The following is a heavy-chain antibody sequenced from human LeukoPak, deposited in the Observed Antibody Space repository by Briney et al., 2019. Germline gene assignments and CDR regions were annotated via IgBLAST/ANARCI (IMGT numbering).Heavy chain of an antibody. CDR3: ARPPYCSSTSCYYDY. CDR1: GYRFTSYW. Sequence: GESLKISCKGSGYRFTSYWIGWVRPMLGKGLEWMGIIYPGDSDTRYSPSFQGQVTISDDKSISTAYLQWSSLKASDTAMYYCARPPYCSSTSCYYDYWGKGTLVTVSS. J-gene: IGHJ4*02. CDR2: IYPGDSDT. D-gene: IGHD2-2*01. V-gene: IGHV5-51*01.